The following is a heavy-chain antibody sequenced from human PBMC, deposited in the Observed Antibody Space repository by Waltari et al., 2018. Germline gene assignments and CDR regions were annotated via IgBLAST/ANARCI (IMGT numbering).Heavy chain of an antibody. V-gene: IGHV3-53*01. CDR2: IYSGGRT. CDR3: AREAWGLNHHFDY. Sequence: EVQLVESGGGLIQPGGSLRLSCAASGFTVSSNYMSWVRQAPGKGLEWVSVIYSGGRTYYADSVKGRFTISRDNSKNTLYLQMNSLRAEDTAVYYCAREAWGLNHHFDYWGQGTLVTVSS. J-gene: IGHJ4*02. CDR1: GFTVSSNY. D-gene: IGHD7-27*01.